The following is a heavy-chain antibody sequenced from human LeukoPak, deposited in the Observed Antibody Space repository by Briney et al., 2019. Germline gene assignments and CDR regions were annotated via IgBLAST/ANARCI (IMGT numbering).Heavy chain of an antibody. CDR3: AKGDDFDWFHYLDY. D-gene: IGHD3-9*01. CDR2: ISGSGGST. CDR1: GFTFSSYG. V-gene: IGHV3-23*01. J-gene: IGHJ4*02. Sequence: PGGTLRLSCAASGFTFSSYGMSWVRQAPGKGLEWVSAISGSGGSTYYADSVKGRFTISRDNSKNTLYLQMNSLRAEDTAVYYCAKGDDFDWFHYLDYWGQGTLVTVSS.